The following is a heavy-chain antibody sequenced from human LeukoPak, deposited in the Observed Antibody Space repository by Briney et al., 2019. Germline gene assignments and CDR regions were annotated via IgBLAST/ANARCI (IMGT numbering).Heavy chain of an antibody. CDR3: ARAAQRYCSSTSCYTWFDY. V-gene: IGHV4-59*11. D-gene: IGHD2-2*02. CDR1: GGSISSHY. J-gene: IGHJ4*02. Sequence: KSSETLSLTCTVSGGSISSHYWSWIRQPPGKGLEWIGYIYYSRSTNYNPSLKSRGTISVDTSKNQFSLKLSSVTAADTAVYYCARAAQRYCSSTSCYTWFDYWGQGTLVTVSS. CDR2: IYYSRST.